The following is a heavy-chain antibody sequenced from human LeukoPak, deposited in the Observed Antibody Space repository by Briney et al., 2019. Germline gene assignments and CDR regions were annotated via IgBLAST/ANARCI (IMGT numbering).Heavy chain of an antibody. J-gene: IGHJ4*02. V-gene: IGHV1-69*05. Sequence: SVKVSCKASGGTFSSYAISWVRQAPGQGLEWMGGIIPIFGTANYAQKFQGRVTITTDESTSTAYMELSSLRSEDTAVYYWASLKGYCSGGSCYPTAFDYWGQGTLVTVSS. D-gene: IGHD2-15*01. CDR3: ASLKGYCSGGSCYPTAFDY. CDR1: GGTFSSYA. CDR2: IIPIFGTA.